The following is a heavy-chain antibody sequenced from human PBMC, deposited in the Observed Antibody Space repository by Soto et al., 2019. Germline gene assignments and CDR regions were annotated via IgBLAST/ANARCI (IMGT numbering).Heavy chain of an antibody. J-gene: IGHJ6*02. CDR2: ITSSSDTI. Sequence: GGPLRLSCAASGFTFSSFHMNGVRQAPGRGLEWVAYITSSSDTIYYSDSVKGRFTISRDNGKNSLFLQMNSLRDEDTAVYYCARVVVVIPPGYYYAMDVWGQGTTVTVPS. CDR1: GFTFSSFH. V-gene: IGHV3-48*02. CDR3: ARVVVVIPPGYYYAMDV. D-gene: IGHD3-22*01.